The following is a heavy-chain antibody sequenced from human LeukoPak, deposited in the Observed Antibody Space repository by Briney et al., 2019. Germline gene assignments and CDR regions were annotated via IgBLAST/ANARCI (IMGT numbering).Heavy chain of an antibody. D-gene: IGHD4-17*01. J-gene: IGHJ4*02. CDR1: GFTVSSNY. V-gene: IGHV3-53*01. Sequence: PGGSLRLSCAASGFTVSSNYMSWVRQAPGKGLEWGSVIYSGGSTYYADSVKGRFTISRDNSKNTLYLQMNSLRAEDTAVYYCATNVGHYGDYYFDYWGQGTLVTVSS. CDR3: ATNVGHYGDYYFDY. CDR2: IYSGGST.